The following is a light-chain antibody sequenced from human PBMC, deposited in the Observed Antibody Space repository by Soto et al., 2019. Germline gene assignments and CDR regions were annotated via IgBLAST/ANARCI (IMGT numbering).Light chain of an antibody. CDR2: GAS. V-gene: IGKV1-5*01. CDR3: QQYDTYRT. J-gene: IGKJ1*01. Sequence: DIQMTQSPATLSASLGDSVTITCRASQSISTWLAWYQQKPGRVPKLLIYGASNLQSGVPSRLSGSGSGTEFTLTISSLQPDDFATYYCQQYDTYRTFGQGTKVDIK. CDR1: QSISTW.